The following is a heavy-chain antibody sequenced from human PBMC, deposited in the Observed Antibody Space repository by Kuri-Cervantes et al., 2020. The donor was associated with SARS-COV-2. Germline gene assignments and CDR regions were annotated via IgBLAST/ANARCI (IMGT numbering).Heavy chain of an antibody. V-gene: IGHV3-49*04. CDR1: GFTFGDYA. CDR3: TRDDFWSGYLDY. CDR2: IRSKAYGGTT. J-gene: IGHJ4*02. Sequence: GESLKISCPASGFTFGDYAMSWVRQAPGKGLEWVGFIRSKAYGGTTEYAASVKGRFTISRDDSKSIAYLQMNSLKTEDTAVYYCTRDDFWSGYLDYWGQGTLVTVSS. D-gene: IGHD3-3*01.